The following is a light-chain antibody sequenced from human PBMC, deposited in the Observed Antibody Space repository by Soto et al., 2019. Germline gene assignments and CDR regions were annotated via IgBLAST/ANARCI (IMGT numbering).Light chain of an antibody. CDR1: SSDVGGYKY. J-gene: IGLJ2*01. CDR2: DVS. V-gene: IGLV2-11*01. CDR3: CSYAGISSVI. Sequence: QSVLTQPRSVSGSPGQSVTISCTGTSSDVGGYKYVSWYQHHPGKAPKPVIYDVSKLPSGVPARFSGSKSGNTASLTISGLQAEDEADYYCCSYAGISSVIFGGGTKLTVL.